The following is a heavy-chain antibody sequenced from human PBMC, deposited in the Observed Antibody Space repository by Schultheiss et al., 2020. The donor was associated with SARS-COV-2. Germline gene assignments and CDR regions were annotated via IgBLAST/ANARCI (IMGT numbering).Heavy chain of an antibody. J-gene: IGHJ6*02. CDR3: ARETTVNKYYYYYYGMDV. CDR2: ISSSSTI. CDR1: GFTFSDYY. V-gene: IGHV3-69-1*01. Sequence: GGSLRLSCAASGFTFSDYYMNWVRQAPGKGLEWVSSISSSSTIYYADSVKGRFTISRDNAKNSLYLQMNSLRDEDTAVYYCARETTVNKYYYYYYGMDVWGQGTTVTVSS. D-gene: IGHD4-11*01.